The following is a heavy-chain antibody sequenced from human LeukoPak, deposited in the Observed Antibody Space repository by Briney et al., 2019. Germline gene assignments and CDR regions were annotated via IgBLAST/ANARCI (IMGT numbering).Heavy chain of an antibody. J-gene: IGHJ5*02. CDR3: ARAVAGSNWFDP. Sequence: SETLSLTCTVSGGSISSNCWSWIRQPPGKGLEWIGYIYYSGYTDYNPSLKGRVTISLDKSKDQVSLKLSSVTAADTAMYYCARAVAGSNWFDPWGQGTLVTVSS. CDR2: IYYSGYT. D-gene: IGHD6-19*01. CDR1: GGSISSNC. V-gene: IGHV4-59*01.